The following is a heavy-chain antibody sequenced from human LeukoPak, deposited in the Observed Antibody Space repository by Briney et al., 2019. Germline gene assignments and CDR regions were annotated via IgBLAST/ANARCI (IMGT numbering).Heavy chain of an antibody. CDR1: GYSFTSYW. J-gene: IGHJ4*02. V-gene: IGHV5-51*01. CDR2: IYPGDLDT. D-gene: IGHD3-9*01. CDR3: ARARYFDSGRYFDY. Sequence: GESLQISCQGSGYSFTSYWIGWVRQTPGTGLEWVASIYPGDLDTSYSPSFQGQVTISADKSTNTAHLQWNSLKASDTAIFYCARARYFDSGRYFDYWGQGTRVTVSS.